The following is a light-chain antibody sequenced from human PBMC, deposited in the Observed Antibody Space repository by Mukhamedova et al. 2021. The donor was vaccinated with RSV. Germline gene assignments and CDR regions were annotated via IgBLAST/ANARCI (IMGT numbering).Light chain of an antibody. CDR3: QAWDSSTMV. CDR1: KLGYKY. V-gene: IGLV3-1*01. Sequence: SITCSGDKLGYKYACWYQQKPGQSPVLVIYQDSKRPSGIPERFSGSNSGNTATLTISGTQAMDEADYYCQAWDSSTMVFGGGTK. J-gene: IGLJ2*01. CDR2: QDS.